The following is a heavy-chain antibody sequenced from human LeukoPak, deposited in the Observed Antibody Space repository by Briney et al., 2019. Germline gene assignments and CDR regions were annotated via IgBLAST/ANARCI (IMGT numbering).Heavy chain of an antibody. CDR1: GGTFSSYA. V-gene: IGHV1-69*04. Sequence: SVKVSCKASGGTFSSYAISWVRQAPGQGLEWMGRIIPILGIANYAQKFQGRVTITADKSTSTAYMELSSLRSDDTAVYYCARGSDYYDSSGYSYYFDYWGQGTLVTVSS. CDR3: ARGSDYYDSSGYSYYFDY. D-gene: IGHD3-22*01. CDR2: IIPILGIA. J-gene: IGHJ4*02.